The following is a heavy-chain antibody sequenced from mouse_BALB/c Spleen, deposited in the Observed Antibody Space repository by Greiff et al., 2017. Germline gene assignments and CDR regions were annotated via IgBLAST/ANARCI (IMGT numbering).Heavy chain of an antibody. J-gene: IGHJ2*01. CDR3: AREGDSYYFDY. V-gene: IGHV3-2*02. CDR2: ISYSGST. D-gene: IGHD2-12*01. CDR1: GYSITSDYA. Sequence: EVKLVESGPGLVKPSQSLSLTCTVTGYSITSDYAWNWIRQFPGNKLEWMGYISYSGSTSYNPSLKSRISITRDTSKNQFFLQLNSVTTEDTATYYCAREGDSYYFDYWGQGTTLTVSS.